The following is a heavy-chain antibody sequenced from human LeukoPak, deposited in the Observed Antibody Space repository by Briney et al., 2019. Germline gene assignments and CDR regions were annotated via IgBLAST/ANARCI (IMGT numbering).Heavy chain of an antibody. CDR3: ARGGKLHPQSPY. J-gene: IGHJ4*02. Sequence: GGSLRLSCEASGFTFNTYWMSWVRQAPGKGLEWVANINQDGSEKYYVDSVKGRFTISRDNAKNSLYLQVNSLRAEDTAVYYCARGGKLHPQSPYWGQGTLVTVSS. CDR1: GFTFNTYW. CDR2: INQDGSEK. V-gene: IGHV3-7*01. D-gene: IGHD3-16*01.